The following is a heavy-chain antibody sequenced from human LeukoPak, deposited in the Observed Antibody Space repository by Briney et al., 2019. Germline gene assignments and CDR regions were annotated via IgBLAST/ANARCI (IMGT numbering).Heavy chain of an antibody. D-gene: IGHD6-19*01. J-gene: IGHJ2*01. CDR3: ARSYSGGRNWYFDL. Sequence: SETLSLTCTVSGGSISSSSYYWGWIRQPPGKGLEWIGSIYYSGSTYYNPSLKSRVTISVDTSKNQFSLKLSSVTAADTAVYYCARSYSGGRNWYFDLWGRGTLVTVSS. CDR1: GGSISSSSYY. CDR2: IYYSGST. V-gene: IGHV4-39*01.